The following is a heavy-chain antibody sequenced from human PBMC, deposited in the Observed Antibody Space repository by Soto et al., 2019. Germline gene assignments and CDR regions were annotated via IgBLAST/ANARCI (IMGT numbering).Heavy chain of an antibody. V-gene: IGHV3-30*03. CDR2: ISYDGSNK. CDR1: GFTFSSYG. CDR3: AISSSSSHYFDY. Sequence: QVQLVESGGGVVQPGRSLRLSCAASGFTFSSYGMHWVRQAPGKGLEWVAVISYDGSNKYYADSVKGRFTISRDNSKNTLYLLMNSLRAEDTAVYYCAISSSSSHYFDYWGQGTLVTVSS. J-gene: IGHJ4*02. D-gene: IGHD6-6*01.